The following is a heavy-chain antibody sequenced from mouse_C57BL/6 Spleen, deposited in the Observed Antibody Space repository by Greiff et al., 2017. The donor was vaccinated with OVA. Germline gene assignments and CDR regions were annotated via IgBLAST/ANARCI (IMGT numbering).Heavy chain of an antibody. CDR2: IDPENGDT. Sequence: VQLQQSGAELVRPGASVKLSCTASGFNIKDDYMPWVKQRPEQGLEWIGWIDPENGDTEYASKFQGKATITADTSSNTAYLQLSSLTSEDTAVYYCTTCYYGSSYRYWYFDVWGTGTTVTVSS. CDR1: GFNIKDDY. V-gene: IGHV14-4*01. CDR3: TTCYYGSSYRYWYFDV. J-gene: IGHJ1*03. D-gene: IGHD1-1*01.